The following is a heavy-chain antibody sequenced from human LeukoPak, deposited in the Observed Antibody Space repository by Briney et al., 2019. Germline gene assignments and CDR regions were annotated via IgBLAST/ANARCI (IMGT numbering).Heavy chain of an antibody. J-gene: IGHJ4*02. CDR2: ISWNSGSI. D-gene: IGHD6-13*01. Sequence: GRSLRLSCAASGFTFDDYAMHWVRQAPGKGLEWVSGISWNSGSIGYADSVKGRFTISRDNAKNSLYLQMNSLRAEDTALYYCAKGSSWYLLYPLDYWGQGTLVTVSS. V-gene: IGHV3-9*01. CDR1: GFTFDDYA. CDR3: AKGSSWYLLYPLDY.